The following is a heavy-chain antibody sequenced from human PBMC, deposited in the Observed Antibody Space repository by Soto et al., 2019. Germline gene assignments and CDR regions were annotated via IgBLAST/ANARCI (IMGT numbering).Heavy chain of an antibody. Sequence: GSLRLSCAASGFTFSNAWMNWVRQAPGKGLEWVGRIKSKTDGGTTDYAAPVKGRFTISRDDSKNTLYLQMNSLKTEDTAVYYCTTDLVEGSGWKYYYYYGMDVWGQGTTVTVSS. D-gene: IGHD6-19*01. V-gene: IGHV3-15*07. CDR3: TTDLVEGSGWKYYYYYGMDV. J-gene: IGHJ6*02. CDR2: IKSKTDGGTT. CDR1: GFTFSNAW.